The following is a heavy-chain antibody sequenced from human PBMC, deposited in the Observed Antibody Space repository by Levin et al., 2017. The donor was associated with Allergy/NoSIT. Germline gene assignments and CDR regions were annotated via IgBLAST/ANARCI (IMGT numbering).Heavy chain of an antibody. J-gene: IGHJ4*02. Sequence: KVSCKGSGFIFSTYWIGWVRQMPGKGLEWMGTIYPGDSDTRYSPSFQGQVTISADKSISTAYLQWSSLKASDTAMYYCASHYGSGSHDWVGGYWGQGTLVTVSS. V-gene: IGHV5-51*01. CDR2: IYPGDSDT. CDR3: ASHYGSGSHDWVGGY. CDR1: GFIFSTYW. D-gene: IGHD3-10*01.